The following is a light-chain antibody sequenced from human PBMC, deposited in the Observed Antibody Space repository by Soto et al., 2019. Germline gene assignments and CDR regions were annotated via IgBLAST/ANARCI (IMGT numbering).Light chain of an antibody. CDR3: QQYGSSPPTWT. CDR1: QSVSSSY. J-gene: IGKJ1*01. V-gene: IGKV3-20*01. Sequence: IVLTQSPATLSVSPGARATLSSRASQSVSSSYLAWYQQKPGQAPRLLIYGASSRGTGIADRFSGSGSGTDFTLTISRLEPEDFAVYYCQQYGSSPPTWTFGQGTKVDIK. CDR2: GAS.